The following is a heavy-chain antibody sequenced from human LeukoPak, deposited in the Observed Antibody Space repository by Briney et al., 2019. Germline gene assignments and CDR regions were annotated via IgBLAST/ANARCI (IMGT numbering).Heavy chain of an antibody. V-gene: IGHV1-3*01. CDR1: GYTFTSYA. CDR3: ARDKVAGTLLDY. J-gene: IGHJ4*02. CDR2: INAGNGNT. D-gene: IGHD6-19*01. Sequence: ASVKVSCKASGYTFTSYAMHWVRQAPGQRFEWMGWINAGNGNTKYSQKFRGRVTITRDTSASTAYMELSSLRSEDTAVYYCARDKVAGTLLDYWGQGTLVTVSS.